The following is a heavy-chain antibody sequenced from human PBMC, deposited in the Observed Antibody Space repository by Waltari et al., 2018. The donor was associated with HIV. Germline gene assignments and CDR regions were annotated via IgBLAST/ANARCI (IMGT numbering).Heavy chain of an antibody. CDR3: ARDGAYSYFGFDV. D-gene: IGHD3-10*01. Sequence: EAQLLESGGGVVRPGGSLRLSCVGSGLHFSEYNINWVRQAPGMALEWVASSNWNGDDLRYADSVKGRFLVSRDNTQDSLHLRMSSLRPEDTAQYFCARDGAYSYFGFDVWGQG. V-gene: IGHV3-20*04. CDR2: SNWNGDDL. CDR1: GLHFSEYN. J-gene: IGHJ6*02.